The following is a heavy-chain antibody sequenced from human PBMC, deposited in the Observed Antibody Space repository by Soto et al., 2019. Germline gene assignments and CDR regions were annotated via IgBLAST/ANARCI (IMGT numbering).Heavy chain of an antibody. D-gene: IGHD3-10*01. J-gene: IGHJ6*02. CDR3: ARVSGDLVYGSGSYYTVFYGMDV. Sequence: TETLSLTCTVSGGSISSYYWSWIRQPPGKGLEWIGYIYYSGSTNYNPSLKSRVTISVDTSKNQFSLKLSSVTAADTAVYYCARVSGDLVYGSGSYYTVFYGMDVWGQGTTVTVS. CDR1: GGSISSYY. CDR2: IYYSGST. V-gene: IGHV4-59*01.